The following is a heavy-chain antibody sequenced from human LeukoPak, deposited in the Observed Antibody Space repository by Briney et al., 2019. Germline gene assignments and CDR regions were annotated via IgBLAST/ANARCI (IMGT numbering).Heavy chain of an antibody. V-gene: IGHV3-21*01. CDR3: AREYTYCSGGSCYSVFPDY. Sequence: GGSLRLSCAASGFTFSSYSMNWVRQAPGKGLEWVSSISSSSSYIYYADSVKGRFTISRDNAKNSLYLQMNSLRAEDTAVYYCAREYTYCSGGSCYSVFPDYWGQGTLVTVSS. D-gene: IGHD2-15*01. J-gene: IGHJ4*02. CDR2: ISSSSSYI. CDR1: GFTFSSYS.